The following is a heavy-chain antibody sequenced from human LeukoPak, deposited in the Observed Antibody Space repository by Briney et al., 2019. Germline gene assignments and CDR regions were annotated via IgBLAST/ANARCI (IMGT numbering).Heavy chain of an antibody. J-gene: IGHJ5*02. CDR3: AKDRGMVRGVITYNWFDP. CDR1: GFTLSSYA. CDR2: ISGSGGST. D-gene: IGHD3-10*01. V-gene: IGHV3-23*01. Sequence: GGSLRLSCAASGFTLSSYAMSWVRQAPGKGLEWVSAISGSGGSTYYADSVKGRFTISRDNSKNTLYLQMNSLRAEDTAVYYCAKDRGMVRGVITYNWFDPWGQGTLVTVSS.